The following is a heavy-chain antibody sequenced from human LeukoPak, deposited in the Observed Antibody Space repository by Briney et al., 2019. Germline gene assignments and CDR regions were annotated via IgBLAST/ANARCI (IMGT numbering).Heavy chain of an antibody. CDR1: GFTFSDYS. CDR2: IWYDGSNK. J-gene: IGHJ4*02. Sequence: GGSLRLSCAASGFTFSDYSMNWARQAPGKGLEWVAVIWYDGSNKYYADSVKGRFTISRDNSKNTLYLQMNSLRAEDTAVYYCAKGGSSFDYWGQGTLVTVSS. CDR3: AKGGSSFDY. D-gene: IGHD6-13*01. V-gene: IGHV3-33*06.